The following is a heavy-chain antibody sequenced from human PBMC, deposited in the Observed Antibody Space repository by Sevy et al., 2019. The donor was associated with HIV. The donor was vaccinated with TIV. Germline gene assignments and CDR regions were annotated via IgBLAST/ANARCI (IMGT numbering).Heavy chain of an antibody. CDR2: IKSEFDGGAI. CDR3: ITDPAYRGYDEEVINYYFYGMDV. Sequence: GWSLRLSCTASGFTFSSAWMSWVRQAPGKGLEWVGRIKSEFDGGAIDYAAPVKGRFSISREDSKTTVYLQMNSLKTDDIAVYYCITDPAYRGYDEEVINYYFYGMDVWGQGTTVTVSS. J-gene: IGHJ6*02. CDR1: GFTFSSAW. V-gene: IGHV3-15*01. D-gene: IGHD5-12*01.